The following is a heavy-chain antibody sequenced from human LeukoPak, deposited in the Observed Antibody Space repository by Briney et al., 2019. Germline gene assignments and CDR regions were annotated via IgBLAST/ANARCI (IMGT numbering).Heavy chain of an antibody. V-gene: IGHV3-30-3*02. J-gene: IGHJ3*02. CDR3: AKSSSGGWYLLGDAFDI. CDR2: ISYDGTNT. Sequence: PGGSPRLSCTASGFTFSSYAMHWVRQAPGKGLEWVAVISYDGTNTYYADSVKGRFTISRDNSKNTLYLQMNSLRAEDTAVYYCAKSSSGGWYLLGDAFDIWGQGTMVTVSS. D-gene: IGHD6-19*01. CDR1: GFTFSSYA.